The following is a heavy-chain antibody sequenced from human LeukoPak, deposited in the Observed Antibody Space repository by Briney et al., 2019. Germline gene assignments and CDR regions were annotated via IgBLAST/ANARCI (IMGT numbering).Heavy chain of an antibody. CDR3: AGGVGYCSSTSCYWWFDP. CDR2: INSDGSST. D-gene: IGHD2-2*01. CDR1: GFTFSSYW. Sequence: PGGSLRLSCAASGFTFSSYWMHRVRQAPGKGLVWVSRINSDGSSTSYADSVKGRFTISRDNAKNTLYLQMNSLRAEDTAVYYCAGGVGYCSSTSCYWWFDPWGQGTLVTVSS. V-gene: IGHV3-74*01. J-gene: IGHJ5*02.